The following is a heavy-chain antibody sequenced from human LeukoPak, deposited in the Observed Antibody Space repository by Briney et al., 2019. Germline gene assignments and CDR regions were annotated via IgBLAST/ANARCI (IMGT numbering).Heavy chain of an antibody. Sequence: PGGSLRLSCAASGFTFSSYVMSWVRQAPGKGLEWVSGIIGSDGSTYYADSVKGRFTISRDNSKSTLYLQMNSLRVEDTAVYYCAKDRWTGSPGNFDYWGQGTLVTVSS. D-gene: IGHD3/OR15-3a*01. CDR3: AKDRWTGSPGNFDY. CDR2: IIGSDGST. J-gene: IGHJ4*02. CDR1: GFTFSSYV. V-gene: IGHV3-23*01.